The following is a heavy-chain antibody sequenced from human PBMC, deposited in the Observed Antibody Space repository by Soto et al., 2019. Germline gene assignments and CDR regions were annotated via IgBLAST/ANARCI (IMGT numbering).Heavy chain of an antibody. Sequence: QVQLQESGPGLVKPSETLSLTCTVSGDSISTYYWSWIGQPPGKGLEWIGHMYHTGSTNYNPSLKSPVTISIDTSKNQLSLKLSSVTAADTAVYYCARHPDYGDYVTQWYFDLWGRGTLVTVSS. CDR1: GDSISTYY. V-gene: IGHV4-59*08. J-gene: IGHJ2*01. CDR2: MYHTGST. CDR3: ARHPDYGDYVTQWYFDL. D-gene: IGHD4-17*01.